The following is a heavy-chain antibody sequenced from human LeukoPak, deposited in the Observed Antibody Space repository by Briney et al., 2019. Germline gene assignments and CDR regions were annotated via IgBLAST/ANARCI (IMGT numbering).Heavy chain of an antibody. CDR3: ATDFLSGYNAKDLWGSLDY. Sequence: ASVKVSCKVSGYTLTELSMHWVRQAPGKGLEWMGGFDPEDGETIYAQKFQGRVTMTEDTSTDTAYMELSSLRSEDTAVYYCATDFLSGYNAKDLWGSLDYWGQGTLVTVSS. V-gene: IGHV1-24*01. D-gene: IGHD3-16*01. J-gene: IGHJ4*02. CDR1: GYTLTELS. CDR2: FDPEDGET.